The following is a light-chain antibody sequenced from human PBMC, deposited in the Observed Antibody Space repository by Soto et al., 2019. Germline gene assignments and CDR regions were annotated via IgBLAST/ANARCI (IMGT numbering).Light chain of an antibody. CDR1: QSVGSDY. CDR3: QQNGRA. J-gene: IGKJ1*01. Sequence: EIVLTQSPDTLSLSPGERATLSCRASQSVGSDYLVWYQQRPGQAPRLLIYAASARAAGISDRFSGSGSGTDFTLTITRLEPEDSAVYYCQQNGRAFGRGTKVEIK. V-gene: IGKV3-20*01. CDR2: AAS.